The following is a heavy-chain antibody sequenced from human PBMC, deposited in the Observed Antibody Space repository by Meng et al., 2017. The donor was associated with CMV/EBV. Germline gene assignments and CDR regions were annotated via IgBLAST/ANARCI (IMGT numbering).Heavy chain of an antibody. D-gene: IGHD1-26*01. CDR3: ARGGDSWYSDY. CDR2: IIPVFETA. Sequence: QVRLVRVAAEVKKPGSSGKVSCKTSGGTFSTFAISWVRQAPGEGLEWMGGIIPVFETANYAERFQDRVTITADDSTTTAYMELSSLRADDTALYFCARGGDSWYSDYWGQGTLVTVSS. CDR1: GGTFSTFA. J-gene: IGHJ4*02. V-gene: IGHV1-69*12.